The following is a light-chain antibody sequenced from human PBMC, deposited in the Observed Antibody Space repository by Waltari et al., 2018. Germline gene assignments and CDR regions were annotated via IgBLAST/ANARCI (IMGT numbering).Light chain of an antibody. V-gene: IGKV3-15*01. J-gene: IGKJ3*01. CDR1: QSVSSS. Sequence: EIVMTQSPATLSVSPGERATLSCRASQSVSSSLTWYQQKPGQPPRLLIHGASSRATGIPASFSGSGSGTEFTLTINRLQSDDFAVYYCVQYKNWPSFGPGTKVEIK. CDR3: VQYKNWPS. CDR2: GAS.